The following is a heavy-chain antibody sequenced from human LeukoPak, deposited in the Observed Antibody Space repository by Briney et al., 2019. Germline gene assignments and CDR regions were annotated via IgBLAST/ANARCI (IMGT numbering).Heavy chain of an antibody. CDR3: ARGVPRYCRSPVRATADICGVY. CDR2: MNPNSGDT. CDR1: GYTFTSYD. J-gene: IGHJ4*02. D-gene: IGHD2-2*01. Sequence: GASVSVSYRASGYTFTSYDINWVRQATAQGREWMGWMNPNSGDTGYAQKFQGRVTMTRDTSISTAYMELSSLRSEDTAVYYCARGVPRYCRSPVRATADICGVYWGQGTLVTVSS. V-gene: IGHV1-8*01.